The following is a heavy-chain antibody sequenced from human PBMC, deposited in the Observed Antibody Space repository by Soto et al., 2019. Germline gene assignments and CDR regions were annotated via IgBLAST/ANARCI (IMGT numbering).Heavy chain of an antibody. Sequence: PSEPLSLTCALSGDSVSCNSADWTWIRQSPSRGLEWLGRTYYRSRWYNDYAVSVKSRITVTPDTSKNQFSLHLNSVTPEDTAIYYCASSCGDDEWCYFDYWGQGAQVNGSS. J-gene: IGHJ4*02. CDR3: ASSCGDDEWCYFDY. V-gene: IGHV6-1*01. D-gene: IGHD2-8*01. CDR2: TYYRSRWYN. CDR1: GDSVSCNSAD.